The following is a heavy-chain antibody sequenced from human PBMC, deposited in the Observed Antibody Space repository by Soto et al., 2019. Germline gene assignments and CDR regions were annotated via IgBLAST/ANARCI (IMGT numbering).Heavy chain of an antibody. CDR3: ARSIVVVTALDY. CDR2: INAGNGNT. Sequence: QVKLVQSGAEEKKPGASVKVSCKASGYTFTSYAMHWVRQAPGQRLEWMGWINAGNGNTKYSQKFQGRVTITRDTSASTAYVEMSSRRSEDTAVDYCARSIVVVTALDYWGQGTLVTVSS. J-gene: IGHJ4*02. V-gene: IGHV1-3*05. CDR1: GYTFTSYA. D-gene: IGHD2-21*02.